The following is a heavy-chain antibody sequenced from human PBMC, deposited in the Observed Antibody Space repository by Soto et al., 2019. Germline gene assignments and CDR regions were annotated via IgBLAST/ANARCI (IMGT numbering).Heavy chain of an antibody. Sequence: GGSLRLSRAASGGTFRSYAMSWVRQAPGKGLEWVSGISGSGISTHYADSVKGRFTVSRDNSKNTLYLQMNSLRAEDTAVYNCAKEPVGPDWYFDLWGRGTLVTVSS. V-gene: IGHV3-23*01. CDR2: ISGSGIST. CDR3: AKEPVGPDWYFDL. J-gene: IGHJ2*01. CDR1: GGTFRSYA.